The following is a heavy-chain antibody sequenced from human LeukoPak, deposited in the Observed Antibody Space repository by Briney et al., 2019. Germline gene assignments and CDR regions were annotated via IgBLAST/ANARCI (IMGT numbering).Heavy chain of an antibody. CDR3: ATRRGYDSSGYYLYYGY. Sequence: ASVKVSCKVSGYTLTELSMHWVRQAPGKGLEWMGGFDPEDGETIYAQKFQGRVTMTEDTSTDTTYMELSSLRSEDTAVYYCATRRGYDSSGYYLYYGYWGQGTLVTVSS. J-gene: IGHJ4*02. D-gene: IGHD3-22*01. V-gene: IGHV1-24*01. CDR1: GYTLTELS. CDR2: FDPEDGET.